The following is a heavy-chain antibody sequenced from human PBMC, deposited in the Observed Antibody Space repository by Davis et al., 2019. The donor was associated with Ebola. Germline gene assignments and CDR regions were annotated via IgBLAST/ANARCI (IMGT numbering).Heavy chain of an antibody. CDR1: GYSFTSHW. Sequence: KVSCKGSGYSFTSHWIGWVRQMPGKGLEWMGIIYPGDSGTRYSPSFQGQVTISADKSISTAYLQWSSLKASDTAMYYCARHSFLGNYYYYGLDVWGQGTTVTVSS. D-gene: IGHD2/OR15-2a*01. CDR2: IYPGDSGT. J-gene: IGHJ6*02. V-gene: IGHV5-51*01. CDR3: ARHSFLGNYYYYGLDV.